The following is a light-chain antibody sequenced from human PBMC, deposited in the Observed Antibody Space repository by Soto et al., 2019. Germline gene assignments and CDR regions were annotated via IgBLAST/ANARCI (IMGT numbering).Light chain of an antibody. CDR2: DVN. V-gene: IGLV2-11*01. CDR1: SSDVGGYEY. J-gene: IGLJ2*01. CDR3: CSYAGTYTPVV. Sequence: QSAPTQPRSVSGSPGQSVIISCTGTSSDVGGYEYVSWFQQSPDKAPKLIIYDVNNRPSGVPDRFSGSKSGNTASLTLSGLQAEDEADYYCCSYAGTYTPVVFGGGTKLTVL.